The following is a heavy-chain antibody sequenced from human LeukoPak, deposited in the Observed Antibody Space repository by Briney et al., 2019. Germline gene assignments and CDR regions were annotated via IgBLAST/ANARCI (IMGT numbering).Heavy chain of an antibody. CDR1: GGSFSGFY. V-gene: IGHV4-34*01. D-gene: IGHD5-24*01. CDR3: ARGLGEGYPDH. J-gene: IGHJ4*02. Sequence: SETLSLTCAVHGGSFSGFYWTWMRQPPGEGLEWIGENTHDGRTSYNPSFKSRATISVDTSNFQFSLKLSSVTAADTAVYFCARGLGEGYPDHWGQGTLVTVSS. CDR2: NTHDGRT.